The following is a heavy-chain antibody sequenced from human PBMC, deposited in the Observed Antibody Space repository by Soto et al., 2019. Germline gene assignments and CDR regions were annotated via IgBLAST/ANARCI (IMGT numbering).Heavy chain of an antibody. D-gene: IGHD3-22*01. CDR1: GFSFNIFA. CDR3: AKDPTSYDSRDQFDS. V-gene: IGHV3-23*01. CDR2: ISGGGGST. J-gene: IGHJ4*02. Sequence: PGGSLRLSCAASGFSFNIFAMNWVRQAPGQGLEWVSGISGGGGSTYYADSVKGRFTISRDNSNNTLYLQMNSLRAEDTAVYYCAKDPTSYDSRDQFDSWGQGTLVTVSS.